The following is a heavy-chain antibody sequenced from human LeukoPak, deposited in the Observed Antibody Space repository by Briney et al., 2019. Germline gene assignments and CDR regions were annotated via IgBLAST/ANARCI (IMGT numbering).Heavy chain of an antibody. Sequence: ASVKVSCKASGGTFSSYAISWVRQAPGQGLEWMGRIIPILGIANYAQKFQGRVTITADKSTSTACMELSSLRSEDTAVYYCARDSSGEYYYDSSGYIYYDYWGQGTLVTVSS. V-gene: IGHV1-69*04. CDR2: IIPILGIA. J-gene: IGHJ4*02. D-gene: IGHD3-22*01. CDR3: ARDSSGEYYYDSSGYIYYDY. CDR1: GGTFSSYA.